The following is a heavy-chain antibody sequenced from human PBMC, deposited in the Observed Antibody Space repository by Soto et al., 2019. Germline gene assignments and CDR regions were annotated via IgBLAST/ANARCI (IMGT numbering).Heavy chain of an antibody. D-gene: IGHD5-18*01. CDR1: GFTFSSYG. CDR2: ISYDGSNK. J-gene: IGHJ6*02. Sequence: GGSLRLSCAASGFTFSSYGMHWVRQAPGKGLEWVAVISYDGSNKYYADSVKGRFTISRDNSKNTLYLQMNSLRAEDTAVYYCASFGGPGQLWKLYYYYGMDVWGQGTTVTVSS. V-gene: IGHV3-30*03. CDR3: ASFGGPGQLWKLYYYYGMDV.